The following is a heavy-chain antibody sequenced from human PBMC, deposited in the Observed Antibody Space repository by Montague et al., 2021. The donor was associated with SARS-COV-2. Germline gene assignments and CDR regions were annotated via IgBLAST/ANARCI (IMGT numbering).Heavy chain of an antibody. CDR1: GGSISSSSYY. CDR2: NYYSGST. J-gene: IGHJ6*02. Sequence: SETLSLTCTVSGGSISSSSYYWVWIRQPPGKGLEWSVSNYYSGSTYYNPSLKSRVTISVDTSKNQFSLKLSSVTAADTAVYYCAIEVGAMVYYYGMDVWGQGTTVTVSS. CDR3: AIEVGAMVYYYGMDV. D-gene: IGHD1-26*01. V-gene: IGHV4-39*01.